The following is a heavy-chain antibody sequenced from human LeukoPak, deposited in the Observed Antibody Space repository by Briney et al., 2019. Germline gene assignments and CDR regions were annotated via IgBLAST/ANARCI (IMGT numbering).Heavy chain of an antibody. D-gene: IGHD3-9*01. CDR1: GSTVSSNY. Sequence: GGSLRLSCAASGSTVSSNYMSWVRQAPGKGLEWVSAISGSGGSTYYADSVKGRFTISRDNSKNTLYLQMNSLRAEDTAVYYCATPRIRYFDWLYDYWGQGTLVTVSS. J-gene: IGHJ4*02. CDR3: ATPRIRYFDWLYDY. V-gene: IGHV3-23*01. CDR2: ISGSGGST.